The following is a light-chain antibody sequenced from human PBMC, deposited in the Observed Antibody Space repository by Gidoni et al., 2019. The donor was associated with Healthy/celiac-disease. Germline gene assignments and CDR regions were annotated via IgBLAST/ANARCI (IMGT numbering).Light chain of an antibody. Sequence: NFMLTQPHSVSESPGKTVTISCTRSSGSIASNYVQWYQQRPGSSPTPVIYEDNQRPSGVPDRFSGSIDSSSNSASLTISGLKTEDEADYYCQSYDSSIRGVFGGGTKLT. CDR1: SGSIASNY. J-gene: IGLJ3*02. V-gene: IGLV6-57*01. CDR3: QSYDSSIRGV. CDR2: EDN.